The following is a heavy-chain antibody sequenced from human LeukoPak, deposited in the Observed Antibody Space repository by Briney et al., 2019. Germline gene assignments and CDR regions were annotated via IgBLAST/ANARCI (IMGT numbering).Heavy chain of an antibody. CDR1: GGSISSSSHY. Sequence: PSETLSLTCTVSGGSISSSSHYWSWIRQPAGQGLEWIGRIYTSGSTNYNPSLQSRVTISVDTSKNHFSLKLSSVTAADTAVYYCASFQSSGYYYVSAKFDYWGQGPLVTVSS. CDR3: ASFQSSGYYYVSAKFDY. J-gene: IGHJ4*02. CDR2: IYTSGST. V-gene: IGHV4-61*02. D-gene: IGHD3-22*01.